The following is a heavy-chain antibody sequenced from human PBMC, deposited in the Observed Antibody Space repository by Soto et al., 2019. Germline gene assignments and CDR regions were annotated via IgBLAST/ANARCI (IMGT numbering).Heavy chain of an antibody. CDR3: AMANLGYCSGGSCYRFDY. D-gene: IGHD2-15*01. V-gene: IGHV4-39*01. CDR2: IYYSGST. CDR1: GGSISSSSYY. Sequence: SETLSLTCTVSGGSISSSSYYWGWIRQPPGKGLEWIGSIYYSGSTYYNPSLKSRVTISVDTSKNQFSLKLSSVTAADTAVYYCAMANLGYCSGGSCYRFDYWGQGTLVS. J-gene: IGHJ4*02.